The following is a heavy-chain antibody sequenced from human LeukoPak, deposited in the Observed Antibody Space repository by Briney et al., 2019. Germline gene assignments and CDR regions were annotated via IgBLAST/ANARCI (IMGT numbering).Heavy chain of an antibody. CDR2: ISRSSNYI. D-gene: IGHD5-24*01. J-gene: IGHJ5*02. CDR3: ARGVEMATIPNWFDP. V-gene: IGHV3-21*01. CDR1: GFTFSTYN. Sequence: GGSLRLSCAASGFTFSTYNMNWVRQAPGKGLEWVSSISRSSNYIYYADSARGRFTISRDNAKNSLYLQMNSLRAEDTAVYYCARGVEMATIPNWFDPWGQGTLVTVSS.